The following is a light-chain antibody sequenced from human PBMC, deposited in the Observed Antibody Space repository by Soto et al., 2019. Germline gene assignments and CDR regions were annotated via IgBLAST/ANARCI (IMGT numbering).Light chain of an antibody. CDR3: QHYNSYSEA. CDR2: VAS. J-gene: IGKJ1*01. V-gene: IGKV1-39*01. Sequence: DIQMTQYASSLSASVGDRVTITCRASQSISNSLNWYQQKPGRAPKLLIYVASSLQSGVPSRFSGSGSGTEFTLTISSLQPDDFATYYCQHYNSYSEAFGQGTKVDI. CDR1: QSISNS.